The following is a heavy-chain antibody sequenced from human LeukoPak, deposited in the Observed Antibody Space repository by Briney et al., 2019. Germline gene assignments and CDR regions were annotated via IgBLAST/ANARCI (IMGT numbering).Heavy chain of an antibody. Sequence: SSETLSLTCTVSGGSISSGGYYWSWIRQHPGKGLEWIGYIYYSGSTYYNPSLKSRVTISVDTSKNQFSLKLSSVTAADTAVYYCARGGRSSSWYKGYYFDYWGQGTLVTVSS. CDR2: IYYSGST. V-gene: IGHV4-31*03. D-gene: IGHD6-13*01. CDR1: GGSISSGGYY. J-gene: IGHJ4*02. CDR3: ARGGRSSSWYKGYYFDY.